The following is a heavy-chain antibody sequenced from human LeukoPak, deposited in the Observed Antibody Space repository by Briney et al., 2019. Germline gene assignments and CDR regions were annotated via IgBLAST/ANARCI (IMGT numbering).Heavy chain of an antibody. CDR1: GFTFSSSA. Sequence: GGSLRLSCAASGFTFSSSAMSWVRQAPGKGLEWVSAISGSGGSTYYADSVKGRFSISRDNSKNTPYLQMTSLRAEDTAVYYCAKETWFGELDYWGQGTLVIVSS. V-gene: IGHV3-23*01. D-gene: IGHD3-10*01. CDR2: ISGSGGST. J-gene: IGHJ4*02. CDR3: AKETWFGELDY.